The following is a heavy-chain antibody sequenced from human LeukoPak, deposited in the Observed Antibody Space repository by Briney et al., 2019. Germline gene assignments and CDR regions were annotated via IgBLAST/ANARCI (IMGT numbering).Heavy chain of an antibody. J-gene: IGHJ4*02. Sequence: SETLSLTCAVPGGSISSSNWWSWVRQPPGKGLEWIGEIYHSGSTNYNPSLKSRVTISVDKSKNQFSLKLSSVTAADTAVYYCARAAAGIGGRTDYWGQGTLVTVSS. CDR2: IYHSGST. CDR1: GGSISSSNW. CDR3: ARAAAGIGGRTDY. V-gene: IGHV4-4*02. D-gene: IGHD6-13*01.